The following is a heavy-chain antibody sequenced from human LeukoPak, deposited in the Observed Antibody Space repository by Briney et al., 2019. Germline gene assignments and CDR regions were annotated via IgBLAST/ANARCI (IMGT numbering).Heavy chain of an antibody. V-gene: IGHV4-34*01. Sequence: KPSETLSLTCADNGGSFSGYYWSWIRQPPGKGLEWIGEINHSGSTNYNPSLKSRVTISVDTSKNQFSLKLSSVTAADTAVYYCAIWVRYYGGNHFDYWGQGTLVTVSS. D-gene: IGHD4-23*01. J-gene: IGHJ4*02. CDR3: AIWVRYYGGNHFDY. CDR2: INHSGST. CDR1: GGSFSGYY.